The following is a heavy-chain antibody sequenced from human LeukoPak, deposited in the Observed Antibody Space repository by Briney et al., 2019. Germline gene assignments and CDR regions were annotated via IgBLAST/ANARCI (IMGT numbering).Heavy chain of an antibody. V-gene: IGHV4-34*01. CDR2: INHSGST. J-gene: IGHJ6*02. Sequence: SETLSLTCAVHGGSFSGYYWSWIRQPPEKGLEWIGEINHSGSTKYKPSLKSRVTISVDTSKNQFSLKLTSVTAADTAVYYCARGWFGKLHGNFYYFYGLDVWGQGTTVTVSS. CDR3: ARGWFGKLHGNFYYFYGLDV. CDR1: GGSFSGYY. D-gene: IGHD3-10*01.